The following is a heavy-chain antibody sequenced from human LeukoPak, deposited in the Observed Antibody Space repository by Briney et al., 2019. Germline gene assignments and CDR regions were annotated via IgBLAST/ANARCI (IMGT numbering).Heavy chain of an antibody. J-gene: IGHJ4*02. Sequence: PGGSLRLSCAASGFTVSSNYMSWVRQAPGKGLEWVSVIYSGGSTYYADSVKGRFTISRGNSKNTLYLQMNSLRAEDTAVYYCARGPPSRAAAGMRYFDYWGQGTLVTVSS. V-gene: IGHV3-53*01. CDR1: GFTVSSNY. D-gene: IGHD6-13*01. CDR2: IYSGGST. CDR3: ARGPPSRAAAGMRYFDY.